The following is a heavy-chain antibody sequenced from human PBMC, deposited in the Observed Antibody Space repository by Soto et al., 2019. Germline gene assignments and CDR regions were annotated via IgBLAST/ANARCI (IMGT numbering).Heavy chain of an antibody. CDR2: IDSGGDT. CDR3: ARGGSLYYYYGIDV. CDR1: GFSIINNY. V-gene: IGHV3-53*01. J-gene: IGHJ6*02. D-gene: IGHD3-16*01. Sequence: GGSLRLSCAASGFSIINNYMTWVRQAPGKGLEWVSLIDSGGDTYYADSVEGRFTLCRDISKNILYLQMNSLRAEDTAVYNCARGGSLYYYYGIDVWGQGTTVTVSS.